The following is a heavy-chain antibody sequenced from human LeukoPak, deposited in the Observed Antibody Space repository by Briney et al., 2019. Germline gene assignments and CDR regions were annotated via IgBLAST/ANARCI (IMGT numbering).Heavy chain of an antibody. CDR2: IIPIFGTA. V-gene: IGHV1-69*05. CDR3: ARKLGYCSSTSCSIPNYYMDV. CDR1: GGTFSSYA. D-gene: IGHD2-2*01. J-gene: IGHJ6*03. Sequence: SVKVSCKASGGTFSSYAISWVRQAPGQGLEWMGGIIPIFGTANYAQKFQGRVTITTDESTSTAYMELSSLRSEDTAVYYCARKLGYCSSTSCSIPNYYMDVWGKGTTVTVSS.